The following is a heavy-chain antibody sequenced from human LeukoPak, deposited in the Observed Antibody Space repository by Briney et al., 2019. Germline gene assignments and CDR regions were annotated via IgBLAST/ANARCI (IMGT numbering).Heavy chain of an antibody. CDR1: GFTFSDYY. CDR2: SSSSGSTI. Sequence: GGSLRLSCVASGFTFSDYYVSWIRPAPGKGLEWVSYSSSSGSTIYYADSVRGRFTLFRDNAQNSLYLQMNSLRAEDTAVYYCARAQGAMTTGRAFDSWGQGTMVTVSS. J-gene: IGHJ3*02. D-gene: IGHD4-17*01. V-gene: IGHV3-11*01. CDR3: ARAQGAMTTGRAFDS.